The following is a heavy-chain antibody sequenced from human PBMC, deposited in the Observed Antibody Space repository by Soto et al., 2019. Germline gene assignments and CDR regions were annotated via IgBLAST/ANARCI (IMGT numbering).Heavy chain of an antibody. V-gene: IGHV5-51*01. CDR2: IYPGDSDT. J-gene: IGHJ6*02. Sequence: GESLKISCKGSGYSFTIYWIGWVRQMPGKGLEWMGIIYPGDSDTRYSPSFQGQVTISADKSISTAYLQWSSLKASDTAMYYCATFSSGWKDYYYGMDVWGQGTTVTVSS. CDR1: GYSFTIYW. CDR3: ATFSSGWKDYYYGMDV. D-gene: IGHD6-19*01.